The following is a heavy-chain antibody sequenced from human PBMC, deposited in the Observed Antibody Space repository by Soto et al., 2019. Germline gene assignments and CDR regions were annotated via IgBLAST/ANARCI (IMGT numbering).Heavy chain of an antibody. CDR3: AREVPAAVRPLYMDV. Sequence: QVQLQQWGAGLLKPSETLSLTCAVYGGSFSGYYWSWIRQPPGKGLEGIGEINHSGSTNYNPSLKSRVTRSVDTSKIQFSLKLSSVPGAGTAVYYCAREVPAAVRPLYMDVWGKGTTVTVSS. J-gene: IGHJ6*03. CDR1: GGSFSGYY. V-gene: IGHV4-34*01. D-gene: IGHD2-2*01. CDR2: INHSGST.